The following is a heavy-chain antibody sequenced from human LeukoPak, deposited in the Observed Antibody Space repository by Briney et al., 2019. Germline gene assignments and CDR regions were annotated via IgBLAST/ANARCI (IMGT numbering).Heavy chain of an antibody. J-gene: IGHJ3*02. CDR1: GGSISSSSYY. CDR3: ARERITMIVVANDAFDI. D-gene: IGHD3-22*01. CDR2: IYYSGST. V-gene: IGHV4-39*07. Sequence: SETLSLTCTVSGGSISSSSYYWGWIRQPPGKGLEWIGSIYYSGSTYYNPSLKSRVTISVDTSKNQFSLKLSSVTAADTAVYYCARERITMIVVANDAFDIWGQGTMVTVSS.